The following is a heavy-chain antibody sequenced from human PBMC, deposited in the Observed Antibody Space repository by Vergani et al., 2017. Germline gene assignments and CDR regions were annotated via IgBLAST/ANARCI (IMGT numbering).Heavy chain of an antibody. V-gene: IGHV3-30*18. CDR3: AKAKYSSGWGKYYFDY. CDR2: IWYDGSNK. J-gene: IGHJ4*02. CDR1: GFTLDDYA. D-gene: IGHD6-19*01. Sequence: VQLLESGGGLLQPGRSLKLSCAASGFTLDDYAMHWVRQAPGKGLEWVAVIWYDGSNKYYADSVKGRFTISRDNSKNTLYLQMNSLRAEDTAVYYCAKAKYSSGWGKYYFDYWGQGTLVTVSS.